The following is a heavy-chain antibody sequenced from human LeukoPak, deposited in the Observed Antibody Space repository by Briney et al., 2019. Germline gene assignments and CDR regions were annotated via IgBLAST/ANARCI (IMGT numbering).Heavy chain of an antibody. CDR2: INQSGSA. J-gene: IGHJ5*01. CDR1: GGSFSAHY. D-gene: IGHD2-15*01. CDR3: ARRRAGLRRDFWFDS. Sequence: SETLSLICAVYGGSFSAHYWSWIRQPPGKGLEWIGEINQSGSANYNPSLKSRVTISLDTSKNQFSVRLSSVTAADTAVYYCARRRAGLRRDFWFDSWGQGTLVTVSS. V-gene: IGHV4-34*01.